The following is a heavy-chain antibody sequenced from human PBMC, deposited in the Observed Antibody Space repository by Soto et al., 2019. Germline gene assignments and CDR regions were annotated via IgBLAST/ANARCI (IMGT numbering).Heavy chain of an antibody. CDR2: ISINNHNV. D-gene: IGHD4-17*01. V-gene: IGHV1-18*01. Sequence: ASVKVSCKTSGYTFTNYGFTWVRQAPGQGLEWMGWISINNHNVNYAQKFQDRVTMTTDTSTSTAYMELRSLRSDDTAVYYCARWLDYGNYGVAVWGEGALATFPS. J-gene: IGHJ6*04. CDR1: GYTFTNYG. CDR3: ARWLDYGNYGVAV.